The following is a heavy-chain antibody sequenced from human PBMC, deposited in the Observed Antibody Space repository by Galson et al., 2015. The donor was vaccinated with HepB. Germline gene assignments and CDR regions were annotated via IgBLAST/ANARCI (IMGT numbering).Heavy chain of an antibody. D-gene: IGHD3-3*01. J-gene: IGHJ4*02. CDR1: GYTFTSYA. CDR3: ARGTRVDPYYDFWSGYYSP. Sequence: SVKVSCKAPGYTFTSYAMHWVRQAPGQRLEWMGWINAGNGNTKYSQKFQGRVTITRDTSASTAYMELSSLRSEDTAVYYCARGTRVDPYYDFWSGYYSPWGQGTLVTVSS. CDR2: INAGNGNT. V-gene: IGHV1-3*01.